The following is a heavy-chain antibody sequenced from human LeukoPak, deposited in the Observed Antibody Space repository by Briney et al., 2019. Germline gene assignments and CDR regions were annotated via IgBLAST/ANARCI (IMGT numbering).Heavy chain of an antibody. V-gene: IGHV3-48*03. CDR1: GFTFSSYE. J-gene: IGHJ4*02. CDR2: ISSSGSTI. D-gene: IGHD3-22*01. Sequence: GGSLRLSCAASGFTFSSYEMNWVRQAPGKGLEWVSYISSSGSTIYYADSVKGRFTISRDSAKNSLYLQMNSLRAEDTAEYYCARQSPVRDHYYDSSGPLDYWGQGTLVTVSS. CDR3: ARQSPVRDHYYDSSGPLDY.